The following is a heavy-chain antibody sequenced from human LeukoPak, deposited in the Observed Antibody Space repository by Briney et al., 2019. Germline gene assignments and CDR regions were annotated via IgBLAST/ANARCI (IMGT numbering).Heavy chain of an antibody. Sequence: PSETLSLTCAVSAYSNSSDYYWGWIRQPPGKGLEWIGTIYHSGTTYYNPSLKSRVTISVDTSKNQFSLKLSSVTAADTAVYYCARESVSSGTNWFDPWGQGTLVTVSS. CDR1: AYSNSSDYY. J-gene: IGHJ5*02. V-gene: IGHV4-38-2*02. CDR2: IYHSGTT. CDR3: ARESVSSGTNWFDP. D-gene: IGHD3-10*01.